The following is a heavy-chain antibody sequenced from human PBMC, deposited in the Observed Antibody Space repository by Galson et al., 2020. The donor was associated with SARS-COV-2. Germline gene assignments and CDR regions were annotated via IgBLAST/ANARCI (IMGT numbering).Heavy chain of an antibody. Sequence: GESLKISCAASGFTFNKFNMHWVRQAPGTGLEWVTLIWMDGSKIYYADSVKGRFTISRDNSKNTLYLQMNSLRAEDTAVYYCAREIWGSSDYWGQGTLVTVSS. V-gene: IGHV3-33*01. D-gene: IGHD7-27*01. J-gene: IGHJ4*02. CDR2: IWMDGSKI. CDR3: AREIWGSSDY. CDR1: GFTFNKFN.